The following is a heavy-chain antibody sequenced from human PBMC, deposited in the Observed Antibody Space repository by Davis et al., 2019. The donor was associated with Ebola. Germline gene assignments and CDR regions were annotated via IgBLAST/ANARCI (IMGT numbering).Heavy chain of an antibody. CDR3: AKARGAYDILSHFDY. CDR2: ISSSSSYI. Sequence: GESLKISCAASGFTFSSYSMNWVRQAPGKGLEWVSSISSSSSYIYYADSVKGRFTISRDNSKNTLYLQMNSLIVDDTAVYYCAKARGAYDILSHFDYWGQGTLVTVSS. CDR1: GFTFSSYS. J-gene: IGHJ4*02. D-gene: IGHD3-9*01. V-gene: IGHV3-21*04.